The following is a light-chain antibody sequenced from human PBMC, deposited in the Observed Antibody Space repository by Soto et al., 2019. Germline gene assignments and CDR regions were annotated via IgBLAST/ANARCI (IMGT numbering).Light chain of an antibody. J-gene: IGLJ3*02. CDR2: DVS. Sequence: QSALTQPASVSGSPGQSITISCTGTSSDVGSYKYVSWYQQHPGKAPKLMIYDVSSRPSGVSNRFSGSKSGNTASLTISGLQAEDEADYYCSSYTTRSTPVFGGGTQVTVL. CDR3: SSYTTRSTPV. CDR1: SSDVGSYKY. V-gene: IGLV2-14*01.